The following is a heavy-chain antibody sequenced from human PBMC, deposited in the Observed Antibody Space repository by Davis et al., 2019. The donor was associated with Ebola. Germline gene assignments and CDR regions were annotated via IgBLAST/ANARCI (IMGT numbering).Heavy chain of an antibody. CDR3: GRSMDV. J-gene: IGHJ6*02. CDR1: GFTLSIYW. V-gene: IGHV3-7*01. Sequence: GESLKISCEGPGFTLSIYWMSWVRQAPGKGREWVANINEDGSAKYYADSVRGRFTISRDNAKNSLSLQMNSLRAEDTAVYFCGRSMDVWGQGTTVTVSS. CDR2: INEDGSAK.